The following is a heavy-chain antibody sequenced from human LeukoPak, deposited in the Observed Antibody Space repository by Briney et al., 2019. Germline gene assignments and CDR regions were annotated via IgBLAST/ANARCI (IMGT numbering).Heavy chain of an antibody. CDR3: ARSEWFYMDV. CDR1: GVSIRSYY. D-gene: IGHD3-3*01. CDR2: IYTSGST. V-gene: IGHV4-4*08. J-gene: IGHJ6*03. Sequence: SETLSPTCTVSGVSIRSYYWSWIRQPPGKGLEWIGDIYTSGSTNYNPSLKSRVTISVDTSKNQFSLKLSSVTAADTAVYYCARSEWFYMDVWGKGATVTVSS.